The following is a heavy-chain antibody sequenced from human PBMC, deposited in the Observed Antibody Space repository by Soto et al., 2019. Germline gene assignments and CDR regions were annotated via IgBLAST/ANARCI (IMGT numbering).Heavy chain of an antibody. CDR3: ARDGEGDGYKFDY. Sequence: EVQLVESGGGLVQPGGSLRLSCAASGFSFSTYSVNWVRQAPGKGLEWVSYISSSSNTIHYADSVKGRFTISRDNAKNSLYLQMNSRRDEDTAVDYCARDGEGDGYKFDYWGQGTLVTVSA. CDR1: GFSFSTYS. D-gene: IGHD5-12*01. J-gene: IGHJ4*02. V-gene: IGHV3-48*02. CDR2: ISSSSNTI.